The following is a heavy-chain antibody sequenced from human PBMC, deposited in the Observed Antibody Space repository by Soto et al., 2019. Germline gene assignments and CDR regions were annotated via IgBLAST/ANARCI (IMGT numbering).Heavy chain of an antibody. D-gene: IGHD2-2*01. CDR3: AGPGLYCSSTSCYLDY. V-gene: IGHV3-30*01. Sequence: VQLLESGGGLVQPGGSLRLSCAASGFTFSSYAMTWVRQAPGKGLEWVAVISYDGSNKYYADSVKGRFTISRDNSKNTLYLQMNSLRAEDTAVYYCAGPGLYCSSTSCYLDYWGQGTLVTVSS. CDR2: ISYDGSNK. CDR1: GFTFSSYA. J-gene: IGHJ4*02.